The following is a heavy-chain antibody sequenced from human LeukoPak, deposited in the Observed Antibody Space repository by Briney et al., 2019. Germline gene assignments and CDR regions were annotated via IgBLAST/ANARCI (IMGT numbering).Heavy chain of an antibody. CDR3: ARVTSWYRLDY. V-gene: IGHV4-59*01. D-gene: IGHD2-2*01. J-gene: IGHJ4*02. Sequence: PSETLSLTCTVSGGSISNYYWSWIRQPPGKGLEWVGYIYNSENTNYNPSLKSRVTISVDTSKNQFSLKPSSVTAADTAVYYCARVTSWYRLDYWGQGTLVTVSS. CDR2: IYNSENT. CDR1: GGSISNYY.